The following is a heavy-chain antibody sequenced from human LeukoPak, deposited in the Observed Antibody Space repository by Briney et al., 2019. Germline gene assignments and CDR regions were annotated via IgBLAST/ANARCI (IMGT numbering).Heavy chain of an antibody. V-gene: IGHV4-4*07. CDR1: GGSLSNYF. CDR2: IYASGGT. Sequence: PSETLSLTCTVSGGSLSNYFWTWIRQPAGKGLEWIGRIYASGGTTHTPSLKSRVTMSVDTSKSQFSLKLSSVTAADTAVYYCARAVYDTSGYYIDYWGQGTLVTVSS. D-gene: IGHD3-22*01. CDR3: ARAVYDTSGYYIDY. J-gene: IGHJ4*02.